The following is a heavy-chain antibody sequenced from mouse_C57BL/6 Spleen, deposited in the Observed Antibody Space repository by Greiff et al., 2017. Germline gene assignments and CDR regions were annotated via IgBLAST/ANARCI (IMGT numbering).Heavy chain of an antibody. Sequence: EVQLHQSGPELVKPGASVKISCKASGYSFTGYYMNWVKQSPEKSLEWIGEINPSTGGTTYNQKFKAKATLTVDKSSSTAYMQLKCLTSEDSAVYYCARPGGYNYPWFAYWGKGTLVTVSA. V-gene: IGHV1-42*01. D-gene: IGHD2-4*01. CDR2: INPSTGGT. J-gene: IGHJ3*01. CDR3: ARPGGYNYPWFAY. CDR1: GYSFTGYY.